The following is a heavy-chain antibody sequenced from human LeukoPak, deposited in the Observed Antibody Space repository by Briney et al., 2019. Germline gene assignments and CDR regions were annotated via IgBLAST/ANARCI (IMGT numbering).Heavy chain of an antibody. V-gene: IGHV4-59*01. CDR1: GGPISSYY. Sequence: SETLSLTCTVSGGPISSYYWSWIRQPPGKGLERIGYIYYSGSTNYNPSLKSRVAISVDTSKNQFSLKLSAVTAADTAVYYCARGVYSSSWYVYYYYYMDVWGKGTTVTVSS. D-gene: IGHD6-13*01. CDR3: ARGVYSSSWYVYYYYYMDV. J-gene: IGHJ6*03. CDR2: IYYSGST.